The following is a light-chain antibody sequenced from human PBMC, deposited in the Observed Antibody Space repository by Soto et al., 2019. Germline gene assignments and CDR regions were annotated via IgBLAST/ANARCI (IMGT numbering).Light chain of an antibody. J-gene: IGLJ1*01. CDR1: SSNIGAGCD. CDR2: GNS. V-gene: IGLV1-40*01. CDR3: QANDSSPSRF. Sequence: QSVLTQPPSVSGAPGQRVTISCTGSSSNIGAGCDVHWYQQLPGTAPKLLIYGNSNRPSGVPDRFSGSKSGTSASLAITGLQAEDEADYYCQANDSSPSRFFRTGTKVTVL.